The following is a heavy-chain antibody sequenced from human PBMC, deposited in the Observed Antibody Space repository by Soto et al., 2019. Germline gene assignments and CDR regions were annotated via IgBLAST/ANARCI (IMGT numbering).Heavy chain of an antibody. J-gene: IGHJ2*01. CDR3: GKGSGAYWYFDL. CDR1: GFTFSSYG. V-gene: IGHV3-30*18. CDR2: ISYDGSNK. D-gene: IGHD3-10*01. Sequence: QVQLVESGGGVVQPGRSLRLSCAASGFTFSSYGIHWVRQAPGKGLEWGAVISYDGSNKFYADSVKGRFTISRDNSKNTLDLQMNSPGAEDTAVYFRGKGSGAYWYFDLWGRGTLVTFSS.